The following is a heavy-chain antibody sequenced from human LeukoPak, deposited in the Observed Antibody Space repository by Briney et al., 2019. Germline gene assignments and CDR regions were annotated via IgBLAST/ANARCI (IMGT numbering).Heavy chain of an antibody. CDR1: AGTFTSYA. V-gene: IGHV1-69*05. D-gene: IGHD6-19*01. Sequence: ASVKVSCKASAGTFTSYAISWVRQAPGQGLEWMGRIIPIFGTANYAQKCQGRVTITTDESTSTAYMELSSLRSEDTAAYYGAARGGSGWSYFVYWGPGTLVTVSS. CDR2: IIPIFGTA. CDR3: AARGGSGWSYFVY. J-gene: IGHJ4*02.